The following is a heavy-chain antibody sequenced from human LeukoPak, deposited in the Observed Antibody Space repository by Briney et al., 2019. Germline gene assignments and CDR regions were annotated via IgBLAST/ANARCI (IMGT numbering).Heavy chain of an antibody. J-gene: IGHJ4*02. V-gene: IGHV3-73*01. D-gene: IGHD3-3*01. Sequence: GGSLRLSCAASGFTFSGSAMHWVRQASGKGLEWVGRIRSKANSYATAYAASVKGRFTISRDDSKNTAYLQMNSLRAEDTAVYYCARKPLPAYYDFWSGYYPFDYWGQGTLVTVSS. CDR3: ARKPLPAYYDFWSGYYPFDY. CDR1: GFTFSGSA. CDR2: IRSKANSYAT.